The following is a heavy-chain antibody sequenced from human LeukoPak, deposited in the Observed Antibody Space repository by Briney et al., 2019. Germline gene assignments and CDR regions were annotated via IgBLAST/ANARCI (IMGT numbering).Heavy chain of an antibody. CDR3: YGANAEH. CDR2: TNTDGSST. V-gene: IGHV3-74*03. J-gene: IGHJ1*01. Sequence: SGGSLRLSCAASGFTFSSYWMHWVRQAPGKGLVWVSGTNTDGSSTMYADSVKGRFTIARDNAKNTLYLQMNRLRAEDTAVYYCYGANAEHWGQGTLVTVSS. D-gene: IGHD4-23*01. CDR1: GFTFSSYW.